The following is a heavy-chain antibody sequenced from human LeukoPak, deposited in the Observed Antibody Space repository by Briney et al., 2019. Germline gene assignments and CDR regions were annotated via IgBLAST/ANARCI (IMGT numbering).Heavy chain of an antibody. CDR3: AKDLTALVALWLLDY. J-gene: IGHJ4*02. CDR1: GFTFSSYG. CDR2: ISYDGSNK. Sequence: GGSLRLPCAASGFTFSSYGMHWVRQAPGKGLEWVAVISYDGSNKYYADSVKGRFTISRDNSKNTLYLQMNSLRAEGTAVYYCAKDLTALVALWLLDYWGQGTLVTVSS. D-gene: IGHD5-18*01. V-gene: IGHV3-30*18.